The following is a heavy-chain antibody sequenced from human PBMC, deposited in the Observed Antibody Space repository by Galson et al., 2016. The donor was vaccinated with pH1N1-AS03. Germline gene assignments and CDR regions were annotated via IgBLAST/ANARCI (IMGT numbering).Heavy chain of an antibody. CDR1: TLSTYS. J-gene: IGHJ4*02. Sequence: TLSTYSMHWVRQAPGRGLEWVALISYIRSSGNTIYYADSVKGRFTISRDNAKNSVYLQMNSLRAEDTAVYYCARDAPERPVGASFDYWGQGTPVIVSS. V-gene: IGHV3-48*01. CDR2: IRSSGNTI. D-gene: IGHD1-1*01. CDR3: ARDAPERPVGASFDY.